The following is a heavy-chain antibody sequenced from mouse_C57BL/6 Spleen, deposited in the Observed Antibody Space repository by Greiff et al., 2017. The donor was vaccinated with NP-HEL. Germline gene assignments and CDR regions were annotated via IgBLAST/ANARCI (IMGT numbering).Heavy chain of an antibody. CDR3: ARWGDAFDY. CDR2: IDPSDSYT. CDR1: GYTFTSYW. Sequence: QVQLQQPGAELVKPGASVKLSCKASGYTFTSYWMQWVKQRPGQGLEWIGEIDPSDSYTNYNQKFKGKATLTVDTSSSTAYMQLSSLTSEDSAVYYCARWGDAFDYWGQGTTLTVSS. J-gene: IGHJ2*01. V-gene: IGHV1-50*01. D-gene: IGHD3-3*01.